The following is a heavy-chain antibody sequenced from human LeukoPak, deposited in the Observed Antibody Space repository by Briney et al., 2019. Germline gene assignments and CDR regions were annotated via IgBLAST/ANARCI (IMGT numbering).Heavy chain of an antibody. D-gene: IGHD3-3*01. CDR1: GGSIRSSYYY. J-gene: IGHJ5*02. Sequence: SETLSLTCTVSGGSIRSSYYYWGWIRQPPGKGLEWIGEINHSGSTNYNPSLKSRVTISVDTSKNQFSLKLSSVTAADTAVYYCARRSWSGYYLAWGQGTLVTVSS. CDR2: INHSGST. CDR3: ARRSWSGYYLA. V-gene: IGHV4-39*07.